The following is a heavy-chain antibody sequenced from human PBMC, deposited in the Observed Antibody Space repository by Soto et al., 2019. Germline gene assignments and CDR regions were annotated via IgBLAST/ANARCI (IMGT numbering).Heavy chain of an antibody. CDR1: GFTVSSNY. J-gene: IGHJ6*02. Sequence: EVQLVETGGGLIQPGGSLRLSCAASGFTVSSNYMSWVRQAPGKGLEWVSVIYSGGSTYYADSVKGRFTISRDNSKNTLYLQMNSLRAEDTAVYYCARPRLGWSGPIRDGMDVWGQGTTVTVSS. CDR2: IYSGGST. D-gene: IGHD3-3*01. CDR3: ARPRLGWSGPIRDGMDV. V-gene: IGHV3-53*02.